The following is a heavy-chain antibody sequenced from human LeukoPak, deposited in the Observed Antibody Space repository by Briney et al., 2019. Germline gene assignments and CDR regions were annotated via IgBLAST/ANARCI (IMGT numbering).Heavy chain of an antibody. V-gene: IGHV3-7*01. CDR2: IKQDGSEK. CDR3: ARRGSIAATGTDYYMDV. CDR1: GFTFSSYW. D-gene: IGHD6-13*01. Sequence: GGTLRLSCAASGFTFSSYWMSWVRQAPGKGLEWVANIKQDGSEKYYVDSVKGRFTISRDNAKNSIYLQMNSLRAEDTAVYYCARRGSIAATGTDYYMDVWGKGTTVTVSS. J-gene: IGHJ6*03.